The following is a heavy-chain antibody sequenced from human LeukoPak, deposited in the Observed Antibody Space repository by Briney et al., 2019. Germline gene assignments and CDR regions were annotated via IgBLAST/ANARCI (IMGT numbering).Heavy chain of an antibody. Sequence: GGSLRLSCAASGFTFSSYSMNWVRQAPGKGLEWVSSISSSSSYIYYADSVKGRFTISRDNAKNSLYLQMNSLRAEDTAVYYCAREIPTYYYDSSGYYDYWGQGTLVTVSS. V-gene: IGHV3-21*01. D-gene: IGHD3-22*01. CDR1: GFTFSSYS. J-gene: IGHJ4*02. CDR3: AREIPTYYYDSSGYYDY. CDR2: ISSSSSYI.